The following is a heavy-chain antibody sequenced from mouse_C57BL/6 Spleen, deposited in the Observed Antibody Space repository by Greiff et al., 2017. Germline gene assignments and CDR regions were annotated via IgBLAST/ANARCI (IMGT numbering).Heavy chain of an antibody. CDR3: ARPHYDYPWFAY. J-gene: IGHJ3*01. CDR2: IWSGGST. CDR1: GFSLTSYG. V-gene: IGHV2-2*01. D-gene: IGHD2-4*01. Sequence: QVQLPPSGPGLVQPSQCLSITCTVSGFSLTSYGVHWVRQSPVQGLEWLGVIWSGGSTDYNAAFISRLSISKDNSKSQVFFKMNSLQADDTAIYYCARPHYDYPWFAYGGQGTLVTVSA.